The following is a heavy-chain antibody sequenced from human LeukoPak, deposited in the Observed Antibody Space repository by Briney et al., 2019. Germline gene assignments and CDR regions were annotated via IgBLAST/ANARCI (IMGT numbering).Heavy chain of an antibody. CDR2: INPSGGST. CDR3: ARVPKRAVTTGSWFDP. CDR1: GYTFTSYY. J-gene: IGHJ5*02. V-gene: IGHV1-46*01. D-gene: IGHD4-17*01. Sequence: GASVKVSCKASGYTFTSYYMHWVRQAPGQGLEWMGIINPSGGSTSYAQKFQGRVTMTRDMSTSTVYMELSSLRSEDTAVYYCARVPKRAVTTGSWFDPWGQGTLVTVSS.